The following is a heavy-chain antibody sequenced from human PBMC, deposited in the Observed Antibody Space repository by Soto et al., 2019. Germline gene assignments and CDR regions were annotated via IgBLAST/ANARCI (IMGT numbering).Heavy chain of an antibody. J-gene: IGHJ4*02. V-gene: IGHV3-33*01. D-gene: IGHD3-3*01. CDR1: GFTFSSYG. CDR2: IWYDGSNK. Sequence: QVQLVESGGGVVQPGRSLRLSCAASGFTFSSYGMHWVRQAPGKGLERVAVIWYDGSNKYYADSVKGRFTISRDSAKNTLYLQRTSLRAEDTAVYYCARDWGGRAFGVVTQPGYWGQGTLVTVSS. CDR3: ARDWGGRAFGVVTQPGY.